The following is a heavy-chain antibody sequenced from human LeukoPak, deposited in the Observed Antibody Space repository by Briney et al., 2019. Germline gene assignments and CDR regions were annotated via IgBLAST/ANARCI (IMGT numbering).Heavy chain of an antibody. V-gene: IGHV4-34*01. D-gene: IGHD3-22*01. Sequence: SETLSLTCAVYGGSFSGYYWTWIRHTPEKGLEWIGEMNPSGSTNYNPSLKSRDTISVDTSKNQFSLTLSSVTAADTAVYYCARGRQDVTMIVVIMTAVSYYLDVWGKGTTVTVS. CDR3: ARGRQDVTMIVVIMTAVSYYLDV. J-gene: IGHJ6*03. CDR2: MNPSGST. CDR1: GGSFSGYY.